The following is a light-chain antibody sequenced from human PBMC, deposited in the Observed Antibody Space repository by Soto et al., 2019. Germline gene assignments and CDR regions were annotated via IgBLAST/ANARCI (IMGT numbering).Light chain of an antibody. CDR2: DTS. J-gene: IGKJ5*01. Sequence: EILLTQSPATLSFSPWERATLSCSASQSVSSYLAWYQQRPGQAPRLLIFDTSNRATDIPARFSGSGSGTDFTLTISGLEPEDFAVYYCQQRTNRPPITFGQGTRLEIK. V-gene: IGKV3-11*01. CDR3: QQRTNRPPIT. CDR1: QSVSSY.